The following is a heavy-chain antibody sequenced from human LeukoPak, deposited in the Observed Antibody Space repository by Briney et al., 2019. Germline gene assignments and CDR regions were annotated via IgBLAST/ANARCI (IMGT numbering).Heavy chain of an antibody. V-gene: IGHV3-23*01. CDR1: GFTFSSYA. J-gene: IGHJ6*02. D-gene: IGHD3-3*01. Sequence: GGSLRLSCAASGFTFSSYAMSWVRQAPGKGLEWVSAISGSGGSTYYADSVKGRFTISRDNSKNTLYLQMNSLRAEDTAVYYCAKYYDFWSGYVSPPDYYYYYGMDVWDQGTTVTVSS. CDR3: AKYYDFWSGYVSPPDYYYYYGMDV. CDR2: ISGSGGST.